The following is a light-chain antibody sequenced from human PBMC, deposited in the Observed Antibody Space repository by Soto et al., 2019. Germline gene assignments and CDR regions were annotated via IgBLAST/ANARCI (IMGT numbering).Light chain of an antibody. CDR1: TGAVTSFYY. Sequence: QAVVTQDPSLTVSPGRTVTLTCASSTGAVTSFYYPNWFQQKAGQAPRVLIYSTSNKHSWTPARFSGSLLGAKAALTLSGVQPEDEAECYCLLYYGGAWVFGGGTKLTVL. CDR3: LLYYGGAWV. V-gene: IGLV7-43*01. CDR2: STS. J-gene: IGLJ3*02.